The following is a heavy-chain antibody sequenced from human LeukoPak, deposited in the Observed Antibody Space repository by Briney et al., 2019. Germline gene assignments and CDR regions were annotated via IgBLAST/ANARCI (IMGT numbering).Heavy chain of an antibody. D-gene: IGHD2-15*01. CDR1: GFTFDDYA. Sequence: GGSLRLSCAASGFTFDDYAMHWVRQAPGKGLEWVSGISWNSGSIGYADSVKGRLTISRDNAKNSLYLQMNSLRAEDMALYYCAKEVCSGGSCYFWFDPWGQGTLVTVSS. V-gene: IGHV3-9*03. CDR3: AKEVCSGGSCYFWFDP. CDR2: ISWNSGSI. J-gene: IGHJ5*02.